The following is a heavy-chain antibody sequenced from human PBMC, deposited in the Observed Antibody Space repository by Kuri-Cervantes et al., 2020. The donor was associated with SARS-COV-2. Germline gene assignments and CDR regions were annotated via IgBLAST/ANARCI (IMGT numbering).Heavy chain of an antibody. J-gene: IGHJ5*02. CDR3: AREGELGGNSP. CDR2: IKQDGSEK. CDR1: GFTFSSYW. Sequence: ETLSITCAASGFTFSSYWMSWVRQAPGKGLEWVANIKQDGSEKYYVDSVKGRFTISRDNAKNSLYLQMNSLRAEDTAVYYCAREGELGGNSPWGQGTLVTVSS. V-gene: IGHV3-7*01. D-gene: IGHD3-16*01.